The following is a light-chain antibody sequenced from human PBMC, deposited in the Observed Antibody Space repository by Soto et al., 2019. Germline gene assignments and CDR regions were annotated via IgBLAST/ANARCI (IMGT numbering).Light chain of an antibody. CDR3: QQYSTYSTWT. CDR2: DAS. J-gene: IGKJ1*01. Sequence: DIQMTQSPSTLSASVGDRVTITCRASQSISSWLAWYQQKPGKAPKLLIYDASSLERGVPSRFSGSGSGTEFTLTISSLQPDDFATYYCQQYSTYSTWTFGQGTKVEIK. V-gene: IGKV1-5*01. CDR1: QSISSW.